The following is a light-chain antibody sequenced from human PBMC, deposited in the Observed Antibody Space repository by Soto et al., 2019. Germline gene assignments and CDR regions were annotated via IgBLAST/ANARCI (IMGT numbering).Light chain of an antibody. V-gene: IGKV1-39*01. CDR2: GAS. CDR3: QQSYSNSGT. CDR1: QSISNY. J-gene: IGKJ3*01. Sequence: DIQMTQSPSSLSASVGDRVTITCRASQSISNYLNWYQQKPGQALKLLIYGASSLQSGIPSRFSGSGSGTYFTLTISSLQPEDFATYYCQQSYSNSGTFGPGTKVDIK.